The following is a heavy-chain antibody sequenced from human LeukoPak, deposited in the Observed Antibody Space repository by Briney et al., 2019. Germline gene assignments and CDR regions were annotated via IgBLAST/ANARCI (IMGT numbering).Heavy chain of an antibody. J-gene: IGHJ4*02. V-gene: IGHV4-34*01. Sequence: SETLSLTCAVYGGPFSGYYWSWIRQPPGKGLEWIGEINHSGSTNYNPSLKSRVTISVDTSKNQFSLKLSSVTAADTAVYYCARVVPMYYYDSSGYQPFDYWGQGTLVTVSS. CDR2: INHSGST. CDR1: GGPFSGYY. D-gene: IGHD3-22*01. CDR3: ARVVPMYYYDSSGYQPFDY.